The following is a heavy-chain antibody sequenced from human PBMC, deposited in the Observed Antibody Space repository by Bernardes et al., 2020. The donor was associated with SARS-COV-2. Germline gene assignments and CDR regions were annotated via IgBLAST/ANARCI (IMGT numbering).Heavy chain of an antibody. CDR2: SYYSWST. V-gene: IGHV4-59*01. D-gene: IGHD3-10*01. CDR3: ARDLSHLVRRGFDL. CDR1: GGSIGSYY. J-gene: IGHJ2*01. Sequence: SETLSLTCTVSGGSIGSYYWAWIRQPPGKGLEWIGYSYYSWSTNYNPSLKSRVTISMDRSQNQFSLNLSSVTPADTAVYYCARDLSHLVRRGFDLWGRGTLVTVSS.